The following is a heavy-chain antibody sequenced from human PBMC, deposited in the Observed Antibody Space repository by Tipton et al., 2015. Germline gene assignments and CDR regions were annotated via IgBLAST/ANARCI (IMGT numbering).Heavy chain of an antibody. J-gene: IGHJ4*02. CDR1: TYSISRDSY. CDR3: VRHGGNRGYFAN. Sequence: GLVKPSETLSLTCTISTYSISRDSYWGWIRQPPGKGLEWIGYIYYSGRTSYNPSLTSRVSISVDTSKNQFSLKLSSVTAADTAVYYCVRHGGNRGYFANWGQGALVTVSS. D-gene: IGHD4-23*01. CDR2: IYYSGRT. V-gene: IGHV4-61*01.